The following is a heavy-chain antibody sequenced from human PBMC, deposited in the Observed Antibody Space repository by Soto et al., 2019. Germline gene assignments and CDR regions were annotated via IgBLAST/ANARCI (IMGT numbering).Heavy chain of an antibody. CDR3: ARDGVGSTAYFGYFDY. J-gene: IGHJ4*02. D-gene: IGHD1-26*01. Sequence: GGSLRLSCAASGFTFSDYSMNWVRQAPGRGLEWVSYISSSSFTIHYADSVEGRFAISRDNDRNTLYLQMNSLRAEDTAVYYCARDGVGSTAYFGYFDYWGLGTLVTASS. V-gene: IGHV3-48*01. CDR1: GFTFSDYS. CDR2: ISSSSFTI.